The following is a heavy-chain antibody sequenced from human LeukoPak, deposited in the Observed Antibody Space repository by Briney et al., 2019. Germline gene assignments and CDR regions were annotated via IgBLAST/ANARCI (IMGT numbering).Heavy chain of an antibody. D-gene: IGHD4-17*01. CDR3: ARDHVGVTSAFDI. CDR1: GFTVSSNY. J-gene: IGHJ3*02. V-gene: IGHV3-53*01. CDR2: ICSGGST. Sequence: GGSLRLSCAASGFTVSSNYMSWVRQAPGKGLEWVSVICSGGSTYYADSVKGRFTISRDNSKNTLYLQMNSLRAEDTAVYYCARDHVGVTSAFDIWGQGTMVTVSS.